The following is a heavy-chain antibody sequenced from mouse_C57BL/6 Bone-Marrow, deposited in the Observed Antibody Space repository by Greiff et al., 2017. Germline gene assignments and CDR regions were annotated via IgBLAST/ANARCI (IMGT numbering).Heavy chain of an antibody. J-gene: IGHJ4*01. Sequence: VQLQQPGAELVRPGSSVKLSCKASGYTFTSYWMHWVKQRPIQGLEWIGNIDPSDSETHYNQKFKDKATLTVDKSSSTAYMQLSSLTSEDSAVYYGARLGASTGSSYEDAMDYWGQGTSVTVSS. CDR1: GYTFTSYW. D-gene: IGHD1-1*01. V-gene: IGHV1-52*01. CDR2: IDPSDSET. CDR3: ARLGASTGSSYEDAMDY.